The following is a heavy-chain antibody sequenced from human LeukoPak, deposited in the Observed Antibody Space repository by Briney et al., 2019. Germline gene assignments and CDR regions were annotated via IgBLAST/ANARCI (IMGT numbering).Heavy chain of an antibody. Sequence: PSETLSLTCTVSGGSISSSGYFWGWIRQPPGKGLEWIGNIYYSGSTYYNPSLKNRVTISVDTSKNQFSLKLSSVTAADTAVYYCARCTPEVAFAIWGQGTMVTVSS. CDR2: IYYSGST. D-gene: IGHD1-1*01. CDR1: GGSISSSGYF. J-gene: IGHJ3*02. V-gene: IGHV4-39*01. CDR3: ARCTPEVAFAI.